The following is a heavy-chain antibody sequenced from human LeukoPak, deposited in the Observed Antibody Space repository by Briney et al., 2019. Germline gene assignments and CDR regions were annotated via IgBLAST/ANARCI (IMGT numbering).Heavy chain of an antibody. CDR2: IYYSGST. J-gene: IGHJ6*03. D-gene: IGHD3-10*01. Sequence: SETLSLTCTVSGGSISSYYWSWIRQPPGKGLEWIGYIYYSGSTNYNPSLKSRVTISVDTSKNQFSLKLSSVTAADTAVYYCARGPPGGSHYYYYMDVWGKGTTVTVSS. V-gene: IGHV4-59*01. CDR1: GGSISSYY. CDR3: ARGPPGGSHYYYYMDV.